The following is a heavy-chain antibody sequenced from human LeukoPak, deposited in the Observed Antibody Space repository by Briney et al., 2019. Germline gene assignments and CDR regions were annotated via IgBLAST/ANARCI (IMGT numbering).Heavy chain of an antibody. Sequence: GASVKVSCKASGGTFSSYAISWVRQAPGQGLEWMGGIIPIFGTANYAQKFQGRVTITADESTSTAYMELSSLRSEDAAVYYCARWREWELDYWGQGTLVTVSS. J-gene: IGHJ4*02. CDR1: GGTFSSYA. D-gene: IGHD1-26*01. CDR2: IIPIFGTA. V-gene: IGHV1-69*01. CDR3: ARWREWELDY.